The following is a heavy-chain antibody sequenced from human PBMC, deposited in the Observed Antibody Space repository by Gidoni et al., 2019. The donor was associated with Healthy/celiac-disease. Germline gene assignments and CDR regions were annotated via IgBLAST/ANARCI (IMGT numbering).Heavy chain of an antibody. CDR2: ISGSGGST. Sequence: EVQLLESGGGLVQPGGSLRLSCAASGFTFSSYAMSWVRQAPGKGLEWVSAISGSGGSTYYADSVKGRFTISRDNSKNTLYLQMNSLRAEDTAVYYCAKESDDDLWFGELLPSNDAFDIWGQGTMVTVSS. CDR3: AKESDDDLWFGELLPSNDAFDI. CDR1: GFTFSSYA. D-gene: IGHD3-10*01. J-gene: IGHJ3*02. V-gene: IGHV3-23*01.